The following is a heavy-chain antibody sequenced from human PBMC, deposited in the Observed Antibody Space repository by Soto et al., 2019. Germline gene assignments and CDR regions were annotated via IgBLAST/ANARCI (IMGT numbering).Heavy chain of an antibody. J-gene: IGHJ4*02. Sequence: PGGSLRLSCAASGFTLRSYAMSWVRQAPGKGLEWVSVNSGGGDKTYYADSVKGRFTVSRDNSKNTLYLQLNNLRAEDTAVYFCATGGLYVLTGFYHFDYCGQGALVTVSS. V-gene: IGHV3-23*01. CDR3: ATGGLYVLTGFYHFDY. CDR1: GFTLRSYA. D-gene: IGHD3-9*01. CDR2: NSGGGDKT.